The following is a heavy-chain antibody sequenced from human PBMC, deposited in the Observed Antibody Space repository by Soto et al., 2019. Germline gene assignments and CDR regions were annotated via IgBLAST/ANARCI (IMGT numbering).Heavy chain of an antibody. D-gene: IGHD2-15*01. Sequence: ASVKVSCKASGGTLSSYVISWVRQAPGQGLEWMGGIIPIFGTTTYGEKFQGRVTITADESTSTTYMELGSLKSEDTAVYYCARDPRQDCSGETCYYSWGQGTLVTVS. CDR1: GGTLSSYV. V-gene: IGHV1-69*13. J-gene: IGHJ4*02. CDR3: ARDPRQDCSGETCYYS. CDR2: IIPIFGTT.